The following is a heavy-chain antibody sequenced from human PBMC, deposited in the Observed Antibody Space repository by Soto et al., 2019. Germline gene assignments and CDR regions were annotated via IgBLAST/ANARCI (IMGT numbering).Heavy chain of an antibody. D-gene: IGHD3-3*01. CDR1: GGSISSGDYY. V-gene: IGHV4-30-4*01. Sequence: NPSETLSLTCTVSGGSISSGDYYRSWIRQPPGKGLEWIGYIYYSGSTYYNPSLKSRVTISVDTSKNQFSLKLSSATAADTAVYYCARAGDFTIFGVDPYGMDVWGQGTTVTVSS. CDR3: ARAGDFTIFGVDPYGMDV. J-gene: IGHJ6*02. CDR2: IYYSGST.